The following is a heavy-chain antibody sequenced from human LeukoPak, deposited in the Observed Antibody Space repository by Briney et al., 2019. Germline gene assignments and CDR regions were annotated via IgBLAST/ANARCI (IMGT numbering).Heavy chain of an antibody. Sequence: ASVKVSCKVSGYSLTELSMHWVRQAPGRRLEWMGGFDPEDGETIYAQKFQGRVTMTEDTSTGTAYMELSSLRSEDTAVYYCATEPYMVRGVIDDYWGQGTLVTVSS. V-gene: IGHV1-24*01. D-gene: IGHD3-10*01. CDR3: ATEPYMVRGVIDDY. CDR2: FDPEDGET. CDR1: GYSLTELS. J-gene: IGHJ4*02.